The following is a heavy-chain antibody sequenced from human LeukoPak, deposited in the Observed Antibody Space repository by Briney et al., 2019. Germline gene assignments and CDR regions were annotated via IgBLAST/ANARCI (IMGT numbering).Heavy chain of an antibody. V-gene: IGHV4-30-4*01. Sequence: PSETLSLTCTVSGGSISSGDYYWSWIRQPPGKGLEWIGYIYYSGSTYYNPSLKSRVTISVDTSKNQFSLKLSSVTAADTAVYYCARLGSRTGYPYYFYAMGVWGQGTTVTVSS. J-gene: IGHJ6*02. CDR1: GGSISSGDYY. CDR3: ARLGSRTGYPYYFYAMGV. D-gene: IGHD3-9*01. CDR2: IYYSGST.